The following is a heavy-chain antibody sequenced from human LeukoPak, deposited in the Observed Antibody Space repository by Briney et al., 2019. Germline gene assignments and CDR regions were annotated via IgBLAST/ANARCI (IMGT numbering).Heavy chain of an antibody. Sequence: SETLSLTCTVSGGSFVSSSYYWGWIRQPPGKGLEWIGSLYYTGSRYYNPSLKSRVTILVDTSKKQLSMKLNSVTAADTAVYYCATARPTDNDDYVWGTSMYYFDYWGQGTLVTVSS. D-gene: IGHD3-16*01. CDR2: LYYTGSR. CDR3: ATARPTDNDDYVWGTSMYYFDY. CDR1: GGSFVSSSYY. J-gene: IGHJ4*02. V-gene: IGHV4-39*07.